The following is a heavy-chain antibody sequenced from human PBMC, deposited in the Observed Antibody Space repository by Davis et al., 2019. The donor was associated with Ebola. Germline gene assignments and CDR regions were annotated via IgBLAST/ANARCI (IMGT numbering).Heavy chain of an antibody. J-gene: IGHJ3*02. CDR3: AKDTSNIWFDI. Sequence: AGSLRLSCAASGFAFRTYVMSWVRQAPGKGLEWVSTLGTSADTYYADSVKGRFTISRDNSKNTLYLQMNGLRVEDTAIYYCAKDTSNIWFDIWGQGTNVTVSS. D-gene: IGHD1-26*01. CDR1: GFAFRTYV. V-gene: IGHV3-23*01. CDR2: LGTSADT.